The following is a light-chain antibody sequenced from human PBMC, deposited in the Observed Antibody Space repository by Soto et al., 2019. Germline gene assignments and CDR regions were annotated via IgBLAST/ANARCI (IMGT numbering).Light chain of an antibody. CDR3: AAWDDSLNGFKV. Sequence: LTQPPSASGTPGQRVTISCSGSSSNIGSNTVNWYQQLPGTAPKLLIYSNNQRPSGVPDRFSGSKSGTSASLAISGLQSEDEADYYCAAWDDSLNGFKVFGTGTKLTVL. CDR2: SNN. V-gene: IGLV1-44*01. J-gene: IGLJ1*01. CDR1: SSNIGSNT.